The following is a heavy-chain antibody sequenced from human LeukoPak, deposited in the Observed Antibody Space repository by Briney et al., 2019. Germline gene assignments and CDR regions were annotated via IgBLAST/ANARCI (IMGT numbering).Heavy chain of an antibody. D-gene: IGHD3-16*02. CDR1: GFTLSSYS. CDR3: ARDLGVIVHPSDC. J-gene: IGHJ4*02. V-gene: IGHV3-21*01. Sequence: GGSLRLSCAASGFTLSSYSMNWVRQAPGKGLEWVSSISSSSSYRYYADSVKGRFTISRDNAKNSLYLQMNSLRAEDTAVYYCARDLGVIVHPSDCWGQGTLVTVSS. CDR2: ISSSSSYR.